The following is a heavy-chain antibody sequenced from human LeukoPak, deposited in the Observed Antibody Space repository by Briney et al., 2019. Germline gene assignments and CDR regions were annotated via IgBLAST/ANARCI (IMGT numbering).Heavy chain of an antibody. D-gene: IGHD6-19*01. CDR3: ATSIGVAVAFDF. J-gene: IGHJ4*02. V-gene: IGHV3-74*01. CDR1: GFTFSTYW. Sequence: AGGSLRLSCVASGFTFSTYWMHWVRQAPGKGLEWVSRLDRDGTTTSYADSVYGRFTISRDNAKSTLYLQMRSLRAEDTAIYYCATSIGVAVAFDFWGQGTLVTVSS. CDR2: LDRDGTTT.